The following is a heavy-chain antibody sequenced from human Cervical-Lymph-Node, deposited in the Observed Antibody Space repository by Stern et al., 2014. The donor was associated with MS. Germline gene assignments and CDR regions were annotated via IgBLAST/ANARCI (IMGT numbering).Heavy chain of an antibody. Sequence: VQLVQSGAEVKKPGASVKVSCKASGYSFTDFNTHWVRQAPGQGLEWMGRISPHTGGAKYAQKFQGRVTMTRDTSITTAYMELDRLTSDDTAVYYCATDGGSSFQMDVWGQGTTVTVS. D-gene: IGHD6-13*01. CDR2: ISPHTGGA. CDR1: GYSFTDFN. J-gene: IGHJ6*02. V-gene: IGHV1-2*06. CDR3: ATDGGSSFQMDV.